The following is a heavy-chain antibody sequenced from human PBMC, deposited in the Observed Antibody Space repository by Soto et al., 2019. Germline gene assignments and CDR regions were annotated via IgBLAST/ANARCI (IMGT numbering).Heavy chain of an antibody. D-gene: IGHD2-21*02. CDR1: GFTFSNYW. J-gene: IGHJ4*02. CDR2: INSDGNIK. V-gene: IGHV3-74*01. Sequence: EVRLVESGGGLVQPGGSLRLSCAASGFTFSNYWMHWVRQAPGKGLVWVSRINSDGNIKDYADSVKGRFTISRDNARNRLYLQVNSLTDEDTAVYYCARLPVTAVTSIDYWGQGTLVSVSS. CDR3: ARLPVTAVTSIDY.